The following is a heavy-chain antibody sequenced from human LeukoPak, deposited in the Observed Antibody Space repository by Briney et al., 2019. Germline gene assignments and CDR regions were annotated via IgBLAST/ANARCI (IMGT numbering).Heavy chain of an antibody. CDR1: GFTFSSYW. Sequence: GGSLRLTCAASGFTFSSYWMSWVRQAPGKGLEWVANIKQDGSEKYYVDSVKVRFTISRDNAKNSLYLQINSLRAEDTAVYYCARDRSSSGYYESNWFDPWGQGTLVTVSS. CDR2: IKQDGSEK. CDR3: ARDRSSSGYYESNWFDP. V-gene: IGHV3-7*01. J-gene: IGHJ5*02. D-gene: IGHD3-22*01.